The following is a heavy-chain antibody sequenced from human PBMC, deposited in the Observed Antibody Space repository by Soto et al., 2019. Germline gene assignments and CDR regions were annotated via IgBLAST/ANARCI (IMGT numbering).Heavy chain of an antibody. CDR2: IRSKAYGGTT. CDR3: TRDQNDDIVVVPAAMARDY. D-gene: IGHD2-2*01. J-gene: IGHJ4*02. Sequence: LRLSCTASGFTFGDYAMSWVRQAPGKGLEWVGFIRSKAYGGTTEYAASVKGRFTISRDDSKSIAYLQMNSLKTEDTAVYYCTRDQNDDIVVVPAAMARDYWGQGTLVTVSS. CDR1: GFTFGDYA. V-gene: IGHV3-49*04.